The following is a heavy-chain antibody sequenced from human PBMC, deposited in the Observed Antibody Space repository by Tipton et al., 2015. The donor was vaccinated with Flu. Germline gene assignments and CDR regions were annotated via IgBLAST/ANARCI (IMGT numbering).Heavy chain of an antibody. V-gene: IGHV4-31*03. J-gene: IGHJ4*02. Sequence: LRLSCTVSGGSISSSSYYWGWIRQPPGKGLEWIGYIYYSGSTYYNPSLKSRVTISVDTSKNQFSLKLSSVTAADTAVYYCAREKQWLGHYFEYWGQGTLVTVSS. CDR2: IYYSGST. CDR1: GGSISSSSYY. D-gene: IGHD6-19*01. CDR3: AREKQWLGHYFEY.